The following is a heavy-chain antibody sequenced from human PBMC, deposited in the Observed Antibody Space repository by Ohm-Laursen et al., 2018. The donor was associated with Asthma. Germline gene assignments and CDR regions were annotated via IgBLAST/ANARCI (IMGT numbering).Heavy chain of an antibody. CDR1: GFTFSSYA. D-gene: IGHD4-17*01. CDR3: ARDSDYGDHIDY. CDR2: ISYDGSNK. V-gene: IGHV3-30-3*01. J-gene: IGHJ4*02. Sequence: RSLRLSCSASGFTFSSYAMHWVRQAPGKGLEWVAVISYDGSNKYYADSVKGRFTISRDNSKNTLYLQMNSLRAEDTAVYYCARDSDYGDHIDYWGQGTLVTVSS.